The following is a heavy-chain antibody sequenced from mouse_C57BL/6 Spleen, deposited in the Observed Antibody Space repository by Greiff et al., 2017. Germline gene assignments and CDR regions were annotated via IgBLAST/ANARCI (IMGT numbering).Heavy chain of an antibody. CDR1: GYTFTSYW. Sequence: QVQLQQPGTELVKPGASVKLSCTASGYTFTSYWMHWVKQRPGQGLEWIGNINPSNGGTNYNEKFQSKATLTVDNSSSNDYMQLSSLSSEDTAVYYCARECLYSKGVYFDYWGQGTTLTVSS. V-gene: IGHV1-53*01. J-gene: IGHJ2*01. CDR2: INPSNGGT. D-gene: IGHD2-5*01. CDR3: ARECLYSKGVYFDY.